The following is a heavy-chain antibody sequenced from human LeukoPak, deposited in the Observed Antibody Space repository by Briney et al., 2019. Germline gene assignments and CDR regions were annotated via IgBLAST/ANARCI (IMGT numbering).Heavy chain of an antibody. CDR2: VNLDVTER. V-gene: IGHV3-7*01. CDR3: VKGRDYGDF. CDR1: GLTPRSYW. J-gene: IGHJ4*02. Sequence: PGGSLRLSCVASGLTPRSYWMTWGRQAPGKGLKWVSTVNLDVTERYYQDATKARRTISRDNAENSVFLQMSSLRPEDTAVYFCVKGRDYGDFWGQGTLVAVSS.